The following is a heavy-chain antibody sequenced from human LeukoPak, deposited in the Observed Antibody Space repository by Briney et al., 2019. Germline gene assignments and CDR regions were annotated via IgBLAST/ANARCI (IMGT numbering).Heavy chain of an antibody. Sequence: ASVKVSCKASGYTFTSYGISWVRQAPGQGLEWMGWISAYNGSTNYAQKLRGRVTMTTDTSTSTAYMELRSLRSDDTAVYYCARVFHDSSGYYPYYFDYWGQGTLVPVSS. V-gene: IGHV1-18*01. CDR2: ISAYNGST. CDR1: GYTFTSYG. D-gene: IGHD3-22*01. J-gene: IGHJ4*02. CDR3: ARVFHDSSGYYPYYFDY.